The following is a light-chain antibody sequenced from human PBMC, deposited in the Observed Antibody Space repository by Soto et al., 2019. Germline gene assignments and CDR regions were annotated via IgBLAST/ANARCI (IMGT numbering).Light chain of an antibody. CDR3: QQYTNWPRT. J-gene: IGKJ1*01. CDR2: GAS. CDR1: QSVSSN. Sequence: EIVMTQSPATLSVSPGARATLSCRASQSVSSNLAWYQQKPGQAPRLLIYGASTRATGIPARFSGIGSGTEITLTISSLQSEDFAVYYCQQYTNWPRTFGQGTKVEIK. V-gene: IGKV3-15*01.